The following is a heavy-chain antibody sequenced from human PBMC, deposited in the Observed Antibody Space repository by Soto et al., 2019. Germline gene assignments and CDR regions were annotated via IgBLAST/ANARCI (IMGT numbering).Heavy chain of an antibody. D-gene: IGHD1-26*01. CDR3: LGGTVGVS. V-gene: IGHV1-2*02. J-gene: IGHJ5*02. CDR2: IDPSSGGT. Sequence: QVQLVQSGPEVKKPGASVKVSCEASGFTFTDYYIHWVRQATGQGLEWMGWIDPSSGGTKSAQKFQGRVTMTRDTSISSAYTDLSGLTSDDMAVYYCLGGTVGVSWGQGALVIVSS. CDR1: GFTFTDYY.